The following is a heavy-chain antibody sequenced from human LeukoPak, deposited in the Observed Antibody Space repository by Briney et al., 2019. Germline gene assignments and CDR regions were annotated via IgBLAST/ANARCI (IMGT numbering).Heavy chain of an antibody. Sequence: GGSLRLSCAASGFTFSSYATSWVRQAPGKGLEWVSAISGSGGSTYYADSVKGRFTISRDNSKNTLYLQMNSLRAEDTAVYYCAKAAGFYSSSPLDYWGQGTLVTVSS. V-gene: IGHV3-23*01. CDR3: AKAAGFYSSSPLDY. D-gene: IGHD6-6*01. CDR1: GFTFSSYA. CDR2: ISGSGGST. J-gene: IGHJ4*02.